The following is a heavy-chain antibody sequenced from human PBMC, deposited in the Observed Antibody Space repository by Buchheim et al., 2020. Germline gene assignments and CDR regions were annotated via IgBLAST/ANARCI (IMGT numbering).Heavy chain of an antibody. Sequence: QVQLQQWGAGLLKPSETLSLTCAVYGGSFSGYYWSWIRQPPGKGLEWIGEINHSGSTNYNPSLKSRFTISVDTSKNQFSLKLSSVTAADTAVYYCASNYGDRNVDFDYWGQGTL. CDR2: INHSGST. V-gene: IGHV4-34*01. CDR1: GGSFSGYY. J-gene: IGHJ4*02. D-gene: IGHD4-17*01. CDR3: ASNYGDRNVDFDY.